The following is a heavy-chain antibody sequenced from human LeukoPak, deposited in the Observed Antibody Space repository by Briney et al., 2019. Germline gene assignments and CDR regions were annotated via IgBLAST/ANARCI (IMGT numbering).Heavy chain of an antibody. J-gene: IGHJ3*02. CDR2: IYYSESA. Sequence: SETLSLTCTVSGGSIRSYYWSWIRQPPGKGLEWSGYIYYSESANYNPSLKSRITISVDTSNNQFSLNLNSVTAADTAVYYCARVGGYPLSAFDIWGQGTMVTVSS. D-gene: IGHD3-22*01. CDR3: ARVGGYPLSAFDI. V-gene: IGHV4-59*08. CDR1: GGSIRSYY.